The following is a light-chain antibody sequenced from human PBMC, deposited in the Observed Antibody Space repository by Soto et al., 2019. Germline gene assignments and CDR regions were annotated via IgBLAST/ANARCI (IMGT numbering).Light chain of an antibody. CDR1: QGVSSSY. V-gene: IGKV3-20*01. J-gene: IGKJ1*01. Sequence: EIGLTQSPGTLSLSPGERATLSCRASQGVSSSYLPNYQPKPGHAPRLLIWGASNRATGIPDRFSGSGSGTDFTLTISGLEPEDFVVFYCYQYGSSPPTFAQGTKVAIK. CDR3: YQYGSSPPT. CDR2: GAS.